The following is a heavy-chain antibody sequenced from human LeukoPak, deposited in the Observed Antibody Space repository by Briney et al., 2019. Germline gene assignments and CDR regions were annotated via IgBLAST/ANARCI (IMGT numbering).Heavy chain of an antibody. CDR1: GFTVSSNF. V-gene: IGHV3-66*01. Sequence: GGSLRLSCAASGFTVSSNFMSWVRQAPGKGLEWVSVTNSGGTTYYADSVKGRFTISRDNSKNTLYLQMDSLRAEDTAVYYCARYAGSDWGQGNLVTGSS. CDR3: ARYAGSD. D-gene: IGHD1-14*01. J-gene: IGHJ4*02. CDR2: TNSGGTT.